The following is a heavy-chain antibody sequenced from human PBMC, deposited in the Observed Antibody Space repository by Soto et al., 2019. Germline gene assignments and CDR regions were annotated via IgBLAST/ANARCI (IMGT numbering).Heavy chain of an antibody. CDR2: ISGSGGST. CDR3: AKSPAGYSSSWYDY. CDR1: GFTFSSYA. V-gene: IGHV3-23*01. D-gene: IGHD6-13*01. J-gene: IGHJ4*02. Sequence: EVQLLESGGGLVQPGWSLRLSCAASGFTFSSYAMSWVRQAPGKGLEWVSAISGSGGSTYYAASVKGRFTISRDNSKNTLYLQMNSLRAEDTAVYYCAKSPAGYSSSWYDYWGQGTLVTVSS.